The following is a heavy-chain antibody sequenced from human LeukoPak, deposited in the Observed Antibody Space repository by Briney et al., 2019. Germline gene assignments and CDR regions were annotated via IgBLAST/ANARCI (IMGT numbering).Heavy chain of an antibody. CDR3: ARVAWFGELSFDY. CDR1: GYSISSGYY. D-gene: IGHD3-10*01. CDR2: IYHSGST. Sequence: SETLSLTCTVSGYSISSGYYWGWIRQPPGNGLEWIGSIYHSGSTYYNPSLKSRVTISVDTSKNQFSLKLSSVTAADTAVYYCARVAWFGELSFDYWRQGTLVTVSS. V-gene: IGHV4-38-2*02. J-gene: IGHJ4*02.